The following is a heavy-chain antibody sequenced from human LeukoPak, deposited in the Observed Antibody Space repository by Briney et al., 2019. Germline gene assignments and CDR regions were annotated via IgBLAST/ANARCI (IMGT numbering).Heavy chain of an antibody. J-gene: IGHJ4*02. CDR2: IYSSGGA. D-gene: IGHD6-13*01. V-gene: IGHV4-4*09. Sequence: RASETLSLTCTVSGGSITNYYWSWVRQPPGKGLEWTGNIYSSGGANYNPSLQRRVTISVDTSNSQFSLNLTSVTAADAAVYYCATGESSSWFYFDYWGQGILVTVSS. CDR3: ATGESSSWFYFDY. CDR1: GGSITNYY.